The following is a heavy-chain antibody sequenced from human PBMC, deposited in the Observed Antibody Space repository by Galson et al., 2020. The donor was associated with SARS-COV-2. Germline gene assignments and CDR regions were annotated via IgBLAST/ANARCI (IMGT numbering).Heavy chain of an antibody. V-gene: IGHV3-15*01. CDR1: GFTFSNAW. CDR3: TTGSSWDY. J-gene: IGHJ4*02. CDR2: IKSKTDGGTT. Sequence: TGGSLRLSCAASGFTFSNAWMTWVRQAPGKGLEWVGLIKSKTDGGTTDYAAPVKGRFAISRDDSKDTLFLQMNSLKTEDTAVYYCTTGSSWDYWCQGTLVTVSS.